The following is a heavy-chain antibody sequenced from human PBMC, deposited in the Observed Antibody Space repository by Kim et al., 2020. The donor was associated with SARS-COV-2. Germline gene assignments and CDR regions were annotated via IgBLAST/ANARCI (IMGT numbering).Heavy chain of an antibody. CDR2: ISGSGDTT. J-gene: IGHJ1*01. V-gene: IGHV3-23*01. Sequence: GGSLRLSCAAAGFTFNNYARTWVRQVPGKVLEWVSGISGSGDTTYYADSVKGRFTISRDNSKNMLYLQMNSLRVEDAALYYCAKDVYSGFDGVAEYFEH. CDR1: GFTFNNYA. D-gene: IGHD5-12*01. CDR3: AKDVYSGFDGVAEYFEH.